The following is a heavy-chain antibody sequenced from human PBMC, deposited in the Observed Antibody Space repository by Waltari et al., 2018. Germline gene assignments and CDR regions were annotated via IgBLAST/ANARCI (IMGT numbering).Heavy chain of an antibody. V-gene: IGHV1-69*08. CDR2: ISPIFGTA. Sequence: QVQLVQSGAEVKKPGSSVKVSCKASGGTFSSYAISWVRQAPGQGLEWMGRISPIFGTANYAQKFQGRVTITADKSTSTAYMELSSLRSEDTAVYYCAREDCSSTSCHFYYYYGMDVWGQGTTVTVSS. CDR3: AREDCSSTSCHFYYYYGMDV. J-gene: IGHJ6*02. CDR1: GGTFSSYA. D-gene: IGHD2-2*01.